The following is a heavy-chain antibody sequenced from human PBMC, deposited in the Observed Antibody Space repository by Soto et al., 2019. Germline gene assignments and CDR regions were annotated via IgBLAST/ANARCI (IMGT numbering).Heavy chain of an antibody. J-gene: IGHJ6*02. D-gene: IGHD3-10*01. CDR2: INPKFGDT. Sequence: QVQLVQSGAEVKEPGDSVRVSCEASGYTFTAYYIHWVRQGPGQGLEWMGWINPKFGDTTCAQDFQGRVTMTRDMSISTVYMELSRLTSDDTAIYYCARNMDYYYGPGSGNGHGVWGQGTTVTVFS. CDR3: ARNMDYYYGPGSGNGHGV. CDR1: GYTFTAYY. V-gene: IGHV1-2*02.